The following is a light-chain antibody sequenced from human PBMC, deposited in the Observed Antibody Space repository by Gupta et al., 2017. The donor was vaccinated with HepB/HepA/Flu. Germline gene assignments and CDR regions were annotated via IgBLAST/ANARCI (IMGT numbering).Light chain of an antibody. V-gene: IGLV3-21*03. CDR1: DIETKR. Sequence: SSVLTQPSSVSVAPGKTATLTCGGKDIETKRVNWYQQRPGQAPVLVVYDDTDRPSGIPERFSGSKYGTTASLTITRVEAGDEADYYCQVRDTRTDKWIFGGGTKLTVL. CDR3: QVRDTRTDKWI. J-gene: IGLJ2*01. CDR2: DDT.